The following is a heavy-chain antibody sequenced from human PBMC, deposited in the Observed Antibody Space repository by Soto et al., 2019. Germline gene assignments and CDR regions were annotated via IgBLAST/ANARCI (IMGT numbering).Heavy chain of an antibody. V-gene: IGHV3-21*01. CDR2: ISSSSSYI. CDR1: GFTFSSYS. Sequence: EVQLVESGGGLVKPGGSLRLSCAASGFTFSSYSMNWVRQAPGKGLEWVSSISSSSSYIYYADSVKGRFTISRDNAKNSLHLQMNSLRAEDTAVYYCASSLGYCSGGSCYPHYFDYWGQGTLVTVSS. J-gene: IGHJ4*02. CDR3: ASSLGYCSGGSCYPHYFDY. D-gene: IGHD2-15*01.